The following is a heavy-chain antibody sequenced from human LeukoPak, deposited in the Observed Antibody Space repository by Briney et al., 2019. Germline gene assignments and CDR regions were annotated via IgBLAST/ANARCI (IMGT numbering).Heavy chain of an antibody. CDR1: GFTFDDYA. V-gene: IGHV3-9*01. J-gene: IGHJ4*02. CDR2: ISWNSGSI. Sequence: GGSLRLSCAASGFTFDDYAMHWVRQAPGEGLEWVSGISWNSGSIGYADSVKGRFTISRDNAKNSLYLQMNSLRAEDTALYYCAKDKRIGYARGHFDYWGQGTLVTVSS. CDR3: AKDKRIGYARGHFDY. D-gene: IGHD5-18*01.